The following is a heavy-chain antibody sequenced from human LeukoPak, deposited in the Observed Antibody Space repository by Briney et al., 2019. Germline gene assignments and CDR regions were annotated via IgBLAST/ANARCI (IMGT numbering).Heavy chain of an antibody. Sequence: SETLFLTCGVSGGSVSSTNWWTWIRQPPGKGLEWIGEVHLDGRTNFNPSLKSRLTMSVDLSENHVSLRLTSVTAADTAVYYCARVFRITFGGAIAPSGIDVWGQGTTVTVSS. CDR1: GGSVSSTNW. D-gene: IGHD3-16*02. CDR3: ARVFRITFGGAIAPSGIDV. V-gene: IGHV4-4*02. CDR2: VHLDGRT. J-gene: IGHJ6*02.